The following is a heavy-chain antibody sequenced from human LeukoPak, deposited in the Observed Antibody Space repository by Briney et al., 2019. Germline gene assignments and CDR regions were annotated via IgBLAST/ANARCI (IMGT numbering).Heavy chain of an antibody. CDR2: INTNTGNP. CDR1: GYTFTSYA. V-gene: IGHV7-4-1*02. Sequence: ASVKVSCKASGYTFTSYAMNWVRQDPGQGLEWMGWINTNTGNPTYAQGFTGRFVFSVDTSVSTAYLQISSLKAEDTAVYYCARAVKYSGSYSQGYWGQGTLVTVSS. D-gene: IGHD1-26*01. CDR3: ARAVKYSGSYSQGY. J-gene: IGHJ4*02.